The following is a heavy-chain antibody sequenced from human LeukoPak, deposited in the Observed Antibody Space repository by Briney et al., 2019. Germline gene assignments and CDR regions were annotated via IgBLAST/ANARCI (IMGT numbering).Heavy chain of an antibody. D-gene: IGHD6-6*01. CDR3: ARAGEYSSSSGQDYYYYMDV. J-gene: IGHJ6*03. Sequence: ASVKVSCKVSGYTFTSYDINWVRQATGQGLEWMGWMNPNSGNTGYAQKFQGRVTMTRNTSISTAYMELSSLRSEDTAVYYCARAGEYSSSSGQDYYYYMDVWGKGTTVTVSS. V-gene: IGHV1-8*01. CDR1: GYTFTSYD. CDR2: MNPNSGNT.